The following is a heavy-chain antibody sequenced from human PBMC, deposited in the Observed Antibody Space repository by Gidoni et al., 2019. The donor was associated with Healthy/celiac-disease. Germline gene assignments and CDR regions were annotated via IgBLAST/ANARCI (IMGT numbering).Heavy chain of an antibody. CDR2: INHSGST. D-gene: IGHD5-12*01. Sequence: QVQLQQWGAGLLKPSETLSLTCAVYGGSFSGYYWSWIRQPPGKGLEWIGEINHSGSTNYNPSLKSRVTISVDTSKNQFSLKLSSVTAADTAVYYCASGRKRWLQFLSRRWDYWGQGTLVTVSS. CDR3: ASGRKRWLQFLSRRWDY. CDR1: GGSFSGYY. J-gene: IGHJ4*02. V-gene: IGHV4-34*01.